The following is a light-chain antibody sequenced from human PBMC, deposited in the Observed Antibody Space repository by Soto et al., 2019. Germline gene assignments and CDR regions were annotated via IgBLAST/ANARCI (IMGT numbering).Light chain of an antibody. CDR1: QSVSSSY. Sequence: ESVLTQSPGTLSLSPGEKATLSCRASQSVSSSYLAWYQQKPGQAPRLLIYGASSRATGIPDRFSGSGSGTDFTLTVSRLEPEVFAVYYCQQFGSFSSTFAQGPKVAIK. CDR2: GAS. CDR3: QQFGSFSST. J-gene: IGKJ1*01. V-gene: IGKV3-20*01.